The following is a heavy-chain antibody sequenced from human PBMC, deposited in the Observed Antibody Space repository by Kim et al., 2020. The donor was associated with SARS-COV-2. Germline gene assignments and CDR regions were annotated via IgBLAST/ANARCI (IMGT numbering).Heavy chain of an antibody. J-gene: IGHJ5*02. CDR2: IYYSGST. D-gene: IGHD5-12*01. CDR1: GGSISSYY. V-gene: IGHV4-59*13. Sequence: SETLSLTCTVSGGSISSYYWSWIRQPPGKGLEWIGYIYYSGSTNYNPSLKSRVTISVDTSKNQFSLKLSSVTAADTAVYYCAREIGDGYNYGWFDPWGQGTLVTVSS. CDR3: AREIGDGYNYGWFDP.